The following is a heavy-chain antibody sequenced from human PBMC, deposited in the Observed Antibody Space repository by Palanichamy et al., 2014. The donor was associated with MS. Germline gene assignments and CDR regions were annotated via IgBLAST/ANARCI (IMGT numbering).Heavy chain of an antibody. CDR1: GGSISSSSYY. Sequence: QLQLQESGPGLVKPSETLSLTCTVSGGSISSSSYYWGWIRQPPGKGLEWIGIIYYSGSTYYNPSLNSRVTISVDTSKNKFSLKLSSATAADTAVYYCARQWAWQQLVRGGSYYFDYWGQGTLVTVSS. V-gene: IGHV4-39*01. CDR2: IYYSGST. D-gene: IGHD6-13*01. CDR3: ARQWAWQQLVRGGSYYFDY. J-gene: IGHJ4*02.